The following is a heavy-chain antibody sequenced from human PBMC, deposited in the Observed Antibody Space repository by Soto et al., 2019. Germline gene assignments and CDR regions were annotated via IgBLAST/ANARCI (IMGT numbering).Heavy chain of an antibody. J-gene: IGHJ3*02. CDR1: GYSFTSYW. CDR2: IYPGDSDT. Sequence: GESLKISCMGSGYSFTSYWIGWVRQMPGKGLEWMGIIYPGDSDTRYSPSFQGHVTISADKSISTAYLQWSSVKASDTAMYYCARLLFYFDSSGYGFDIWGPGTMVTVSS. CDR3: ARLLFYFDSSGYGFDI. D-gene: IGHD3-22*01. V-gene: IGHV5-51*01.